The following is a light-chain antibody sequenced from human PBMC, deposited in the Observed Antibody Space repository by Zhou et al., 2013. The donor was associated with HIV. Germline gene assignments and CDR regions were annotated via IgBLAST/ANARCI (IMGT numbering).Light chain of an antibody. CDR2: GAS. Sequence: EIGLTQSPGTLSLSPGERAILSCSASQSVSNNFLAWYQQKPGQAPRLLIYGASTRATGIPDRFSGSASGTDFTLTITRLGPEDFAVYFCQQYGSLPYTFGQGTKLEIK. CDR1: QSVSNNF. CDR3: QQYGSLPYT. V-gene: IGKV3-20*01. J-gene: IGKJ2*01.